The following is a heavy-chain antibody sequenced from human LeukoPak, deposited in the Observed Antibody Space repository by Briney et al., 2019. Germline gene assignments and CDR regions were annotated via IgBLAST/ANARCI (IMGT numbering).Heavy chain of an antibody. Sequence: GGSLRLSCAASGFTVSSNYMSWVRQAPGKGLEWVSVMYSGGSTYYADSGKGRFPISRDNSKNTLYLQMNSLRAEDTAVYYCAREGSSWPRDFQHWGQGTLVTVSS. CDR2: MYSGGST. CDR3: AREGSSWPRDFQH. D-gene: IGHD6-13*01. J-gene: IGHJ1*01. CDR1: GFTVSSNY. V-gene: IGHV3-66*02.